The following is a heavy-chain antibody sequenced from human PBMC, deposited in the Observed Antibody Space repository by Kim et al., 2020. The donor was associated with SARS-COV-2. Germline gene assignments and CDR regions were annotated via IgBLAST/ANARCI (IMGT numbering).Heavy chain of an antibody. J-gene: IGHJ6*02. Sequence: GRFTISRDHAKNALYLQMNSMRAEDTAVYYCARQAPSGWYNRYYYGMDVWGQGTTVTVSS. CDR3: ARQAPSGWYNRYYYGMDV. D-gene: IGHD6-19*01. V-gene: IGHV3-11*06.